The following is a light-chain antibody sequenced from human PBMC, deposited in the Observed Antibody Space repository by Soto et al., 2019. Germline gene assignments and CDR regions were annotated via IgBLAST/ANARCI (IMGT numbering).Light chain of an antibody. CDR1: QAVNSIY. J-gene: IGKJ1*01. V-gene: IGKV3-20*01. CDR3: QQYDSSPRT. CDR2: GTS. Sequence: EIVLTQSPGTLSLSPGERATLSCRASQAVNSIYLAWYQQKPGQAPRLLIYGTSNRATGIPDRFSGSGSGTDCTLTVSRLEPEDFAVYYCQQYDSSPRTFGQGTKVEIK.